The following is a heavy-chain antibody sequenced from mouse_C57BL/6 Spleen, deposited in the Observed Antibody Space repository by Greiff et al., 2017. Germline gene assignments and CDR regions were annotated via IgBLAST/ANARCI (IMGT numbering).Heavy chain of an antibody. Sequence: EVKVVESGGGLVQPGGSLSLSCAASGFTFTDYYMSWVRQPPGKALEWLGFIRNKANGYTTEYSASVKGRFTISRDNSQSILYLQMNALRAEDSATYYCARSTPLVAGFDYWGQGTTLTVSS. CDR3: ARSTPLVAGFDY. J-gene: IGHJ2*01. V-gene: IGHV7-3*01. CDR1: GFTFTDYY. D-gene: IGHD1-1*01. CDR2: IRNKANGYTT.